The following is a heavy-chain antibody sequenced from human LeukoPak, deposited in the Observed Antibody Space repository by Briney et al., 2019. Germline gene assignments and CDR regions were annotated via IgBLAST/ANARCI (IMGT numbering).Heavy chain of an antibody. CDR3: ARFCSGASCPDY. Sequence: SETLSLTCTVSGDSISNYYWSWIRQPAGKGLEWIGRIYTSGSTNYNPSLKSRVTMSVDTSKNQVSLKLSSVTADDTAVYYCARFCSGASCPDYWGPGTLVTVSS. J-gene: IGHJ4*02. V-gene: IGHV4-4*07. CDR2: IYTSGST. CDR1: GDSISNYY. D-gene: IGHD2-15*01.